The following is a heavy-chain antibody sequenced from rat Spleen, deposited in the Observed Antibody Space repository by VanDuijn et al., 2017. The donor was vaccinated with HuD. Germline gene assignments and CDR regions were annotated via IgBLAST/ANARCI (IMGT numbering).Heavy chain of an antibody. Sequence: EVQLVESGGGLVQPGRSMKLSCAASGFTFSHYDMAWVRQAPKKGLEWVAFISSGGGGTYYADSVEGRFTISRDNAKSTLYLQMDSLRSEDTATYYCARHYYYSGDHFDYWGQGVMVTVSS. CDR3: ARHYYYSGDHFDY. V-gene: IGHV5-25*01. D-gene: IGHD1-1*01. CDR1: GFTFSHYD. J-gene: IGHJ2*01. CDR2: ISSGGGGT.